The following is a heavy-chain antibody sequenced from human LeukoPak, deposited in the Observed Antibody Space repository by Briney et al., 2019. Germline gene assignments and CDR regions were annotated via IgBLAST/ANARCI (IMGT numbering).Heavy chain of an antibody. CDR3: ASTYCGGDCSDYFDY. CDR2: INHSGST. D-gene: IGHD2-21*02. CDR1: GGSFSDYY. V-gene: IGHV4-34*01. J-gene: IGHJ4*02. Sequence: SETLSLTFAVYGGSFSDYYWSWIRQPPGKGLEWIGEINHSGSTNYNPSLKSRVTISVDTSRNQFSLKLSSVTAADTAVYYCASTYCGGDCSDYFDYWGQGTLVTVSS.